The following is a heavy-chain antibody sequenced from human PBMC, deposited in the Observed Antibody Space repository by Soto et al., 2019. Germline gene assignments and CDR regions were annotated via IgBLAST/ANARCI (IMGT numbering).Heavy chain of an antibody. CDR1: GGSISSGDYY. Sequence: SETLSLTCTVSGGSISSGDYYWSWIRQPPGKGLEWIGYIYYSGSTYYNPSLKSRVTISVDTSKNQFSLKLSSVTAADTAVYYCARDQGRYSSSSQPPAWSPYCYGMDVWGQGTTVTVSS. J-gene: IGHJ6*02. CDR2: IYYSGST. V-gene: IGHV4-30-4*01. D-gene: IGHD6-6*01. CDR3: ARDQGRYSSSSQPPAWSPYCYGMDV.